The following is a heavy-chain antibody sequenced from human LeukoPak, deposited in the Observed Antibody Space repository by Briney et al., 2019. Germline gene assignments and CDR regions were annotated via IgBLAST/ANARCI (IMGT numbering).Heavy chain of an antibody. D-gene: IGHD3-16*02. V-gene: IGHV1-24*01. CDR3: ATGVIYRGNVDY. Sequence: EASVKVSCKASGYTFTGYYMHWVRQAPGKGLEWMGGFDPEDGETIYAQKFQGRVTMTEDTSTDTAYMELSSLRSEDTAVYYCATGVIYRGNVDYWGQGTLVTVSS. J-gene: IGHJ4*02. CDR2: FDPEDGET. CDR1: GYTFTGYY.